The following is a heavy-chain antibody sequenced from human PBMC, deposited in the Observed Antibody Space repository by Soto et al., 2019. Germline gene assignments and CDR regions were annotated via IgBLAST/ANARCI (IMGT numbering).Heavy chain of an antibody. CDR2: ISGNNGNT. V-gene: IGHV1-18*01. CDR3: ARDLGGQVVDY. CDR1: GYTFTSYG. J-gene: IGHJ4*02. D-gene: IGHD1-26*01. Sequence: QVQLVQSGAEVQKPGASVKVSCKASGYTFTSYGISWVRQAPGQGLEWMGWISGNNGNTKYAQKLQGRVTMTTDTSTSTDYMELRSLRSDDTAVYYCARDLGGQVVDYWGQGTLVTVSS.